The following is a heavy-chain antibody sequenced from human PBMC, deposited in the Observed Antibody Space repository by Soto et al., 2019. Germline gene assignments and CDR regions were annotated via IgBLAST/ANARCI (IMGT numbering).Heavy chain of an antibody. CDR2: ISSGSSTI. CDR1: GFRFNDYY. D-gene: IGHD6-25*01. V-gene: IGHV3-11*01. J-gene: IGHJ4*02. CDR3: ATSSGALAASFPYDFDY. Sequence: QVQLVESGGGLVKPGGSLRLSCAAAGFRFNDYYMTWIRQAPGKGLEWVSYISSGSSTIYYAHSVKGRFTISRDNAKNSLYLQMNSLRAEDTAVYYCATSSGALAASFPYDFDYWGQGTLVTVSS.